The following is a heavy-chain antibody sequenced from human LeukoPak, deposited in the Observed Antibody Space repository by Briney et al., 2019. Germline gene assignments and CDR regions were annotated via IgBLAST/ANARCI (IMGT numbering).Heavy chain of an antibody. CDR2: ISSSSSTI. CDR1: GFTFSSYS. V-gene: IGHV3-48*04. J-gene: IGHJ4*02. D-gene: IGHD5-12*01. CDR3: ARGDIVATDVSGFDY. Sequence: TGGSLRLSCAASGFTFSSYSMNWVRQAPGKGLEWVSYISSSSSTIYYADSVKGRFTISRDNAKNSLYLQMNSLRAEDTAVYYCARGDIVATDVSGFDYWGQGTLVTVSS.